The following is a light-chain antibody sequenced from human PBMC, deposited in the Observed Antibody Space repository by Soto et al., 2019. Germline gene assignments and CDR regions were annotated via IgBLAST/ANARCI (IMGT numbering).Light chain of an antibody. Sequence: NFMLTQPHSVSESPGKTVTISCTGSSGSIASNYVQWYQQRPGSAPTTVIYEDNQRPSGVPDRFSGSIDSSSNSASLTISGLKTEDEADYYCQSYDSSNPHWVFGGGTKVTVL. CDR3: QSYDSSNPHWV. CDR2: EDN. V-gene: IGLV6-57*02. J-gene: IGLJ3*02. CDR1: SGSIASNY.